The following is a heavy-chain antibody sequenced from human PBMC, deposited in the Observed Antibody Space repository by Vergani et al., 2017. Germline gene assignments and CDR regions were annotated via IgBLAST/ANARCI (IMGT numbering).Heavy chain of an antibody. Sequence: VQLLESGGGLVQPGGSLRLSCEASAFTFSSYGMHWVRQAPGKGLEWVAVISYDGSNKYYADSVKGRFTISRDNSKNTLYLQMNSLRAEDTAVYYCAKDSLYCSSSSCYWYYYYYYMGVWGKGTTVTVSS. J-gene: IGHJ6*03. D-gene: IGHD2-2*01. CDR2: ISYDGSNK. CDR3: AKDSLYCSSSSCYWYYYYYYMGV. CDR1: AFTFSSYG. V-gene: IGHV3-30*18.